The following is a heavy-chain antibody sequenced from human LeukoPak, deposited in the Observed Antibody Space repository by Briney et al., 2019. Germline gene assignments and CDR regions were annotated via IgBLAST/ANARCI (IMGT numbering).Heavy chain of an antibody. CDR3: ARDNGDYVDY. CDR2: IYYSGST. CDR1: GGSISSHY. V-gene: IGHV4-59*11. J-gene: IGHJ4*02. D-gene: IGHD4-17*01. Sequence: SETLSLTCTVSGGSISSHYWSWIRQPPGEGLEWIGYIYYSGSTNYNPSLKSRVTISVDTSKNQFSLKLSSVTAADTAVYYCARDNGDYVDYWGQGTLVTVSS.